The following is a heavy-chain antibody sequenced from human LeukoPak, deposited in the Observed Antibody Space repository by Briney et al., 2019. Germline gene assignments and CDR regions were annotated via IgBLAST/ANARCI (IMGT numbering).Heavy chain of an antibody. CDR2: ISGSGGST. CDR1: GFTFSSYS. Sequence: GGSLRLSCAASGFTFSSYSMNWVRQAPGKGLERVSAISGSGGSTYYADSVKGRFTICRDNSKNTLYLQMNSLRAEDTAVYYCAKQRSEVVVAATNHWGQGTLVTVSS. D-gene: IGHD2-15*01. CDR3: AKQRSEVVVAATNH. J-gene: IGHJ5*02. V-gene: IGHV3-23*01.